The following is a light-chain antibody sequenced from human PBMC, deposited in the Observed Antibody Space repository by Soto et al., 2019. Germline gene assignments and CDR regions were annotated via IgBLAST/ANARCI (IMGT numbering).Light chain of an antibody. Sequence: EIVLTQSPATLSLSPGERATLSCRASQSVSSYLAWYQQKPGQAPRLLIYDASNRATGIPARFSGSGSGTDFTLTISSLDPEDFAVYYCQQYGSSPPSFGQGTDWR. CDR3: QQYGSSPPS. CDR1: QSVSSY. J-gene: IGKJ5*01. V-gene: IGKV3-11*01. CDR2: DAS.